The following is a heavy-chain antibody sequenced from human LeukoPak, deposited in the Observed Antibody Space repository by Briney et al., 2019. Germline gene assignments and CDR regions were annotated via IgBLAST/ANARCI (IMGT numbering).Heavy chain of an antibody. CDR1: GGSIRSSSYY. CDR2: IYYGGNT. J-gene: IGHJ4*02. Sequence: SETLSLTCTVSGGSIRSSSYYWGWIRQPPGKGLEWIGSIYYGGNTYYNPSLKSRVTISVDTSKNQLSLKLSSVTAADTAVYYCARDNPYGSGTDYWGQGTLVTVSS. D-gene: IGHD3-10*01. V-gene: IGHV4-39*07. CDR3: ARDNPYGSGTDY.